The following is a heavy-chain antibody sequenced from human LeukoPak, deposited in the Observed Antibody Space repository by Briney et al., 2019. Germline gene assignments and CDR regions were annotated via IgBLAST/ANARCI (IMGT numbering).Heavy chain of an antibody. J-gene: IGHJ4*02. CDR2: IYYSGST. D-gene: IGHD3-22*01. Sequence: SQTLSLICTVSGGSISSGGYYWSWIRQHPGKGLEWIGYIYYSGSTYYNPSLKSRVTISVDTSKNQFSLKLSSVTAADTAVYYCARSDSSGYYVDYWGQGTLVTVSS. V-gene: IGHV4-31*03. CDR1: GGSISSGGYY. CDR3: ARSDSSGYYVDY.